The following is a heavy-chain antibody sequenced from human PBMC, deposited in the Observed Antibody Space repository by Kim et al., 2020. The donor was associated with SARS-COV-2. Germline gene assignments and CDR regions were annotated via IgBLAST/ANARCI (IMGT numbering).Heavy chain of an antibody. V-gene: IGHV4-59*08. CDR3: ARLSRITIFGVVIAGPFDY. J-gene: IGHJ4*02. Sequence: SRVTISVHTSKNQFSLKLSSVTAADTAVYYCARLSRITIFGVVIAGPFDYWGQGTLVTVSS. D-gene: IGHD3-3*01.